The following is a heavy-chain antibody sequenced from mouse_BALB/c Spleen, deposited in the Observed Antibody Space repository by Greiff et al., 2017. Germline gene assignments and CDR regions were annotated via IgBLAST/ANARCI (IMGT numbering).Heavy chain of an antibody. CDR2: IWSGGST. CDR1: GFSLTSYG. Sequence: VMLVESGPGLVQPSQSLSITCTVSGFSLTSYGVHWVRQSPGKGLEWLGVIWSGGSTDYNAAFISRLSISKDNSKSQVFFKMNSLQANDTAIYYCARLRFYAMDYWGQGTSVTVSS. V-gene: IGHV2-2*02. CDR3: ARLRFYAMDY. J-gene: IGHJ4*01. D-gene: IGHD1-1*01.